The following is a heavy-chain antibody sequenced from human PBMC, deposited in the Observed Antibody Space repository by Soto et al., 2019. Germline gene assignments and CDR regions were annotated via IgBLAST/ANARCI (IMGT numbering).Heavy chain of an antibody. CDR2: IIPIFGTA. V-gene: IGHV1-69*01. D-gene: IGHD1-26*01. CDR3: ARDGGRHSGGIDY. CDR1: GGTFSSYS. J-gene: IGHJ4*02. Sequence: QVQLVQSGAEVKQPGSSVKVSCKASGGTFSSYSINWVRQAPGQGLEWMGEIIPIFGTANYAQKFQGRVTLTADESTSTAYMELSSLISEDKAVYYCARDGGRHSGGIDYWGQGTLVTVSS.